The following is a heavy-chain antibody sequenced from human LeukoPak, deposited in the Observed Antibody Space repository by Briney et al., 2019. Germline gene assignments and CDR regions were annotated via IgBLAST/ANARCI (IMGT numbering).Heavy chain of an antibody. CDR1: GGSFSGYY. D-gene: IGHD3-10*01. V-gene: IGHV4-34*01. CDR2: INHSGST. J-gene: IGHJ5*02. Sequence: SETLSLTCAVYGGSFSGYYWSWIRQPPGKGLEWIGEINHSGSTNYNPSLKSRVTISVDTSKNQFSLKLSSVTAADTAVYYCAGRLLLWFGELLWFDPWGQGTLVTVSS. CDR3: AGRLLLWFGELLWFDP.